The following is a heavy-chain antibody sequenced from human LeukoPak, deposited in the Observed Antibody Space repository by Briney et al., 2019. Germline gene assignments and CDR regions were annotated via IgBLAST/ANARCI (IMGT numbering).Heavy chain of an antibody. CDR1: GGSFSGYY. Sequence: SETLSLTCAVYGGSFSGYYWSWIRQPPGKGLEWIGEINRSGSTNYNPSLKSRVTISVDTSKNQFSLKLSSVTAADTAVYYCAGSDTAMVTVDYWGQGTLVTVSS. J-gene: IGHJ4*02. V-gene: IGHV4-34*01. D-gene: IGHD5-18*01. CDR3: AGSDTAMVTVDY. CDR2: INRSGST.